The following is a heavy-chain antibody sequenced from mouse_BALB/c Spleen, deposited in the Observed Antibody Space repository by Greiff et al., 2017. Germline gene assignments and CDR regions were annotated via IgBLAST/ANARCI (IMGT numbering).Heavy chain of an antibody. CDR1: GFTFSSYG. J-gene: IGHJ3*01. D-gene: IGHD1-1*01. CDR2: ISSGGSYT. Sequence: EVMLVESGGDLVKPGGSLKLSCAASGFTFSSYGMSWVRQTPDKRLEWVATISSGGSYTYYPDSVKGRFTISRDNAKNTLYLQMSSLKSEDTAMYYCAGTYYYGSSPFAYWGQGTLVTVSA. CDR3: AGTYYYGSSPFAY. V-gene: IGHV5-6*01.